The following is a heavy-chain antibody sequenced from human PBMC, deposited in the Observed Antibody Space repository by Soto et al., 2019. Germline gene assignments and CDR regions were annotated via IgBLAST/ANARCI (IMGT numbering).Heavy chain of an antibody. Sequence: QVQLVESGGGLVKPGGSLRLSCAASGFTFSDDYMSWIRQAPGKGLEWVSYIRSSSHTKYADSVKGRFTISRDNAKNSLYLQMNSLRAEDTGVYYCARDAVSGLGGMDVWGQGTTVTVSS. CDR3: ARDAVSGLGGMDV. CDR2: IRSSSHT. CDR1: GFTFSDDY. J-gene: IGHJ6*02. V-gene: IGHV3-11*06. D-gene: IGHD3-10*01.